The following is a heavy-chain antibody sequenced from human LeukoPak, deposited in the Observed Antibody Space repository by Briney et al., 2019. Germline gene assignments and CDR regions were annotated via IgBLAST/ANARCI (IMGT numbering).Heavy chain of an antibody. J-gene: IGHJ4*02. CDR3: ARGARWAYYFDY. Sequence: GGSLRLSCTASGFTFSNYGMYWVRQAPGKGLEWVTFIRYDGSNKYYADSVKGRFTISRDNANNSVFLQMNNLRAEDSAIYYCARGARWAYYFDYWGQGSLVTVSS. V-gene: IGHV3-30*02. CDR1: GFTFSNYG. CDR2: IRYDGSNK. D-gene: IGHD4-23*01.